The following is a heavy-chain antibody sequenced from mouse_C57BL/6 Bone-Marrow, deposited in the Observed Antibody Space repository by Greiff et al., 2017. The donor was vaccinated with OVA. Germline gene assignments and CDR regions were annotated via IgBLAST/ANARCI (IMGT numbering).Heavy chain of an antibody. D-gene: IGHD2-12*01. V-gene: IGHV1-81*01. CDR3: ARRAYYTPTWYCDV. Sequence: VKLMESGAELARPGASVTLSCKASGYTFTSYGIRWVKQRPGHGLEWIGAIYPKSGNTYYNEKFKGKATLTADKSSSTAYMELRSLPSEDSAVYFCARRAYYTPTWYCDVWGTGTTVTVSS. J-gene: IGHJ1*03. CDR1: GYTFTSYG. CDR2: IYPKSGNT.